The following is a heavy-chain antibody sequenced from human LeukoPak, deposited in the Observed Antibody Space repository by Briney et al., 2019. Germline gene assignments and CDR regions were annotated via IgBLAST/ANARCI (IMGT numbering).Heavy chain of an antibody. D-gene: IGHD6-19*01. CDR3: ARHTLSSGWYYFDY. J-gene: IGHJ4*02. Sequence: SETLSLTCTVSGGSISSYYWSWIRQPPGKGLEWIGYIYYSGSTNYNPSLKSRVTISVDTSKNQFSLKLSSVTAADTAVYYCARHTLSSGWYYFDYWGQGTLVTVSS. CDR1: GGSISSYY. V-gene: IGHV4-59*08. CDR2: IYYSGST.